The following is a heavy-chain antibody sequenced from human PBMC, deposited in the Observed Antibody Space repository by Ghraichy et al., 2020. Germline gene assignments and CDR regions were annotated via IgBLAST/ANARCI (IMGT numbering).Heavy chain of an antibody. CDR1: GGTFSSYA. CDR3: ARRETIAAALDY. J-gene: IGHJ4*02. D-gene: IGHD6-13*01. V-gene: IGHV1-69*13. CDR2: IIPIFGTA. Sequence: SVKVSCKASGGTFSSYAISWVRQAPGQGLEWMGGIIPIFGTANYAQKFRGRVTITADESTSTAYMELSSLRSEDTAVYYCARRETIAAALDYWGQGTLVTVSS.